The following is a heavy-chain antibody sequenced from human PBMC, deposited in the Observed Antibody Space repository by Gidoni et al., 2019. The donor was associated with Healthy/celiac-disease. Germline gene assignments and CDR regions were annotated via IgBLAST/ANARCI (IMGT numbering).Heavy chain of an antibody. D-gene: IGHD2-15*01. V-gene: IGHV3-21*01. CDR1: GFPFSSYS. J-gene: IGHJ6*03. CDR3: ARALGYCSGGSCDPGFGYYYYYYMDV. CDR2: ISSSSSYI. Sequence: EVQLVESGGGLVKPGGSLRLSCAASGFPFSSYSMNWVRQAPGKGLEWVSSISSSSSYIYYADSVKGRFTISRDNAKNSLYLQMNSLRAEDTAVYYCARALGYCSGGSCDPGFGYYYYYYMDVWGKGTTVTVSS.